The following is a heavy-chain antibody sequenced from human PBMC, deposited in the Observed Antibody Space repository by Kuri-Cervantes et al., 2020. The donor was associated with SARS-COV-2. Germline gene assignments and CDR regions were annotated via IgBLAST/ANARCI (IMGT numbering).Heavy chain of an antibody. CDR3: ARARFFSAGAKSYSFDY. V-gene: IGHV2-70*11. CDR1: RFTLSTSGMC. D-gene: IGHD3-3*01. J-gene: IGHJ4*02. Sequence: SGPTLAKPTQTITLTCALSRFTLSTSGMCVSWIRQPPGKALEWLARIDWDDDKYYSTSLKTRLTISKDTSKNQVVLTMTNMDPVDTATYYCARARFFSAGAKSYSFDYWGQGTLVTVSS. CDR2: IDWDDDK.